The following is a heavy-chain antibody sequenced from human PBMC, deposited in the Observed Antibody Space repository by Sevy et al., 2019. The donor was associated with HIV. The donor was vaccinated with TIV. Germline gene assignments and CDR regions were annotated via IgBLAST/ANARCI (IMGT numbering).Heavy chain of an antibody. V-gene: IGHV4-30-4*01. CDR1: GGSISSGDYY. Sequence: SESLSLTCTVSGGSISSGDYYWSWIRQSPGKGLEWIGYIYYSGTTYYNPSLKSRVTMSVDTSKNQFSLKLSSVTAADTAVYFCARYCTRTSPHNWFDPWGQGTPVTVSS. D-gene: IGHD2-2*01. CDR3: ARYCTRTSPHNWFDP. J-gene: IGHJ5*02. CDR2: IYYSGTT.